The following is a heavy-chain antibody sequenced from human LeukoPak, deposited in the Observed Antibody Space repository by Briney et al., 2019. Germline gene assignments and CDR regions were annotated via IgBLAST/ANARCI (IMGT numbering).Heavy chain of an antibody. D-gene: IGHD6-19*01. Sequence: GRSLRLSCAASGFTFDDYAMHWVLQAPGKGLEWVSGISWNSGSIGYADSVKGRFTISRDNAKNSLYLQMNSLRAEDTALYYCAKDNGIAVAGTLDYWGQGTLVTVSS. J-gene: IGHJ4*02. CDR3: AKDNGIAVAGTLDY. V-gene: IGHV3-9*01. CDR2: ISWNSGSI. CDR1: GFTFDDYA.